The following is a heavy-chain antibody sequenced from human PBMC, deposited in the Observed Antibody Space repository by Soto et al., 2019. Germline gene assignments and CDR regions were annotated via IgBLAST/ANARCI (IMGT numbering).Heavy chain of an antibody. CDR2: IYYSGST. Sequence: PSETLSLTCTVSGGSISSGDYYWSWIRQPPGKGLEWIGYIYYSGSTYYNPSLKSRVTISVDTSKNQFSLKLSSVTAADTAVYYCARAKRVTYYYDSSGYSDAFDIWGQGTMVTVSS. D-gene: IGHD3-22*01. J-gene: IGHJ3*02. CDR3: ARAKRVTYYYDSSGYSDAFDI. V-gene: IGHV4-30-4*01. CDR1: GGSISSGDYY.